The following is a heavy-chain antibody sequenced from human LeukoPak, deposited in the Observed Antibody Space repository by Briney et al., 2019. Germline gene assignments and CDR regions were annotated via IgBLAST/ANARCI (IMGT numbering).Heavy chain of an antibody. CDR1: GITLSNYG. J-gene: IGHJ4*02. V-gene: IGHV3-23*01. D-gene: IGHD3-22*01. CDR2: MSGSGGRT. CDR3: AKRGVVIRVILVGFHKEAYYFDS. Sequence: GGSLRLSCAVSGITLSNYGMSWVRQAPGKGLEWVAGMSGSGGRTNYADSVKGRFTISRDNPKNTLYLQMNSLRAEDTAVYFCAKRGVVIRVILVGFHKEAYYFDSWGQGALVTVSS.